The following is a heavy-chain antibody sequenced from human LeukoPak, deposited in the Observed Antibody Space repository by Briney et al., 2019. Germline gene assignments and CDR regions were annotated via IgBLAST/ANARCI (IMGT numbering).Heavy chain of an antibody. J-gene: IGHJ4*02. D-gene: IGHD3-3*01. CDR1: GGTFTSYG. Sequence: ASVKVSCKASGGTFTSYGISWVRQAPGQGLEWMGWISAYNGNTNYAQKLQGRVTMTTDTSTSTAYMELRSLRSDDTAVYYCARVGNKFFVWSKDDFDYWGQGTLVTVSS. V-gene: IGHV1-18*01. CDR2: ISAYNGNT. CDR3: ARVGNKFFVWSKDDFDY.